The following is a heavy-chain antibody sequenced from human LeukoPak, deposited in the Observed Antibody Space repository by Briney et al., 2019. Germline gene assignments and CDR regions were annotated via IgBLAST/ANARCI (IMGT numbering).Heavy chain of an antibody. CDR2: IRSKANSYAT. CDR3: TSRSSSPGDFDY. D-gene: IGHD6-13*01. V-gene: IGHV3-73*01. CDR1: GFTFSDSA. J-gene: IGHJ4*02. Sequence: GGSLKLSCAASGFTFSDSALHWVRQASGKGLEWVGRIRSKANSYATAYAASVKGRFTISRDDSKNTAYLQMNSLKTEDTALYYCTSRSSSPGDFDYWGQGTLVTVSS.